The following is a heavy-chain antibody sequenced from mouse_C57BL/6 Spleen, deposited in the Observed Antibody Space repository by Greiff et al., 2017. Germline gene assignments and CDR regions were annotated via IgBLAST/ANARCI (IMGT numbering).Heavy chain of an antibody. CDR1: GYTFTSYD. Sequence: QVQLKESGPELVKPGASVKLSCKASGYTFTSYDINWVKQRPGQGLEWIGWIYPRDGSTKYNEKFKGKATLTVDTSSSTAYMELHSLTSEDSAVYFCARWVYGSSSSYWYFDVWGTGTTVTVSS. CDR3: ARWVYGSSSSYWYFDV. D-gene: IGHD1-1*01. V-gene: IGHV1-85*01. J-gene: IGHJ1*03. CDR2: IYPRDGST.